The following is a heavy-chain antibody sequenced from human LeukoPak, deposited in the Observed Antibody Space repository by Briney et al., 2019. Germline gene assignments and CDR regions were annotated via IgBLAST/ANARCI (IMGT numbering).Heavy chain of an antibody. CDR2: IWYDGSNK. D-gene: IGHD2-2*01. J-gene: IGHJ6*03. CDR3: AKDLGYCSSTSCYLGYYMDV. V-gene: IGHV3-33*06. Sequence: GGSLRLSCAASGLTFSSYGMHWVRQAPGKGLEWVAVIWYDGSNKYYADSVKGRFTISRDNSKNTLYLQMNSLRAEDTAVYYCAKDLGYCSSTSCYLGYYMDVWGKGTTVTVSS. CDR1: GLTFSSYG.